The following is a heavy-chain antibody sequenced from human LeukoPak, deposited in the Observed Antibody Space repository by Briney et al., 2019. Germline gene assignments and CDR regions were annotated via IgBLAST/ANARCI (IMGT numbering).Heavy chain of an antibody. V-gene: IGHV4-39*01. CDR2: IYYSGST. J-gene: IGHJ3*02. CDR1: GGSISSSSYY. Sequence: SETLSLTCTVSGGSISSSSYYWGWIRQPPGKGLEWIGSIYYSGSTYYNPSLKSRVTISVDTPKNQFSLKLSSVTAADTAVYYCARHEDIVVVVAAPIPRGAFDIWGQGTMVTVSS. CDR3: ARHEDIVVVVAAPIPRGAFDI. D-gene: IGHD2-15*01.